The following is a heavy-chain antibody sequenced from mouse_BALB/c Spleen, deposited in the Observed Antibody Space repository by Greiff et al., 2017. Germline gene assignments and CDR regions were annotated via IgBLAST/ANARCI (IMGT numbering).Heavy chain of an antibody. CDR2: ISYSGST. V-gene: IGHV3-8*02. CDR1: GDSITSGY. Sequence: EGKLMESGPSLVKPSQTLSLTCSVTGDSITSGYWNWIRKFPGNKLEYMGYISYSGSTYYNPSLKSRISITRDTSKNQYYLQLNSVTTEDTATYYCARNPSRDGFFDYWGQGTTLTVSS. CDR3: ARNPSRDGFFDY. J-gene: IGHJ2*01. D-gene: IGHD2-3*01.